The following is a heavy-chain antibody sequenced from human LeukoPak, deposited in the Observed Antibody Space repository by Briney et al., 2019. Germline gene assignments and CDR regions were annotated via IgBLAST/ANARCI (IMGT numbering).Heavy chain of an antibody. CDR3: ARDLELVHDAFDI. CDR1: GGSISSGGYY. J-gene: IGHJ3*02. V-gene: IGHV4-31*03. D-gene: IGHD6-6*01. CDR2: IYYSGST. Sequence: SETLSLTCTVSGGSISSGGYYWSWIRQHPGKGLEWIGYIYYSGSTYYNPSLKSRVTISVDTSKNQFSLKLSSVTAADTAVYYCARDLELVHDAFDIWGQGTMVTVSS.